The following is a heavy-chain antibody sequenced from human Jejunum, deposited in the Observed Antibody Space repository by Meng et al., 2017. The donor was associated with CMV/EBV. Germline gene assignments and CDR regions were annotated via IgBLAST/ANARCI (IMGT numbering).Heavy chain of an antibody. V-gene: IGHV3-11*01. CDR3: CIGDFWSGSLYYYGMDV. D-gene: IGHD3-3*01. J-gene: IGHJ6*02. CDR2: ISPSGSTR. CDR1: TFRDYY. Sequence: TFRDYYLSWIRQAPGQGLEWVSHISPSGSTRYYADSVKGRFTISRDNADNSLYLQMSSLRAEDTATYYCCIGDFWSGSLYYYGMDVWGQGTTVTVSS.